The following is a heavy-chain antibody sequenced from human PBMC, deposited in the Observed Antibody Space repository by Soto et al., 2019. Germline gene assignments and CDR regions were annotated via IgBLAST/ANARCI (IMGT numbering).Heavy chain of an antibody. D-gene: IGHD3-10*01. Sequence: GGSLRLSCAASGFTFSSYAMHWVRQAPGKGLEWVAVISYDGSNKYYADSVKGRFTISRDNSKNTLYLQMNSLRAEDTAVYYCAREQVRGVPEGYFDYWGQGTLVTVSS. J-gene: IGHJ4*02. CDR1: GFTFSSYA. CDR3: AREQVRGVPEGYFDY. CDR2: ISYDGSNK. V-gene: IGHV3-30-3*01.